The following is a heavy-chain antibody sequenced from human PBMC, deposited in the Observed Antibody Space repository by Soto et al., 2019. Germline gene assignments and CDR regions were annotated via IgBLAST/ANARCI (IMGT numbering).Heavy chain of an antibody. CDR3: VKDESINWYSGHFRH. CDR1: GLTFDDYA. D-gene: IGHD6-13*01. J-gene: IGHJ1*01. CDR2: INWNSGSI. Sequence: GGPLRLSCKASGLTFDDYAMHWVRQVPGKGLEWVSGINWNSGSIGYGDSVKGRFAISRDNAKNSLHLQMNSLSAEDTAFYYCVKDESINWYSGHFRHWGQGTLVTVSS. V-gene: IGHV3-9*01.